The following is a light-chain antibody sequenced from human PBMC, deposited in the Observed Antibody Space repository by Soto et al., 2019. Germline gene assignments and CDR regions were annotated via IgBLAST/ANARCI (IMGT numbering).Light chain of an antibody. J-gene: IGLJ1*01. CDR3: FSFTTDWTHV. V-gene: IGLV2-14*01. CDR2: EVS. Sequence: QSALTQPASVSGSPGQSITISCTGSSSDIGAYNYVSWFQQYPGKAPKLIISEVSNRPSGVFNRFSDCKYGTAASLTISGLQTEDVADYFCFSFTTDWTHVFGTGTKGTV. CDR1: SSDIGAYNY.